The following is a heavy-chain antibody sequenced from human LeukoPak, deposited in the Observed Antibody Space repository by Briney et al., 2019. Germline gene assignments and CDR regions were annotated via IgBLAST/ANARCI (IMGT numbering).Heavy chain of an antibody. Sequence: GGSLRLSCAASGFTFSSYGMHWVRQAPGKGLEWVAVISYDGSNKYYADSVKGRFTISRDNSKNTLYLQMNSLRAEDTAVYYCAREMATTVDAFDIWGQGTMVTVSS. J-gene: IGHJ3*02. CDR3: AREMATTVDAFDI. CDR2: ISYDGSNK. V-gene: IGHV3-30*03. CDR1: GFTFSSYG. D-gene: IGHD5-24*01.